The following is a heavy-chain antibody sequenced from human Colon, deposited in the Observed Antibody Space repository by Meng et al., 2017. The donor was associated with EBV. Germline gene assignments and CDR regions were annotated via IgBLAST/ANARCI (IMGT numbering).Heavy chain of an antibody. Sequence: QVQLVQSGSGLKKPGASGKVSCKASGYTFTSYAMNWVRQAPGQGLEWMGWISAYNGNTNYAQKLQGRVTMTTDTSTSTAYMELRSLRSDDTAVYYCARNRPRGVATGANWFDPWGQGTLVTVFS. CDR3: ARNRPRGVATGANWFDP. D-gene: IGHD5-12*01. J-gene: IGHJ5*02. CDR2: ISAYNGNT. CDR1: GYTFTSYA. V-gene: IGHV1-18*01.